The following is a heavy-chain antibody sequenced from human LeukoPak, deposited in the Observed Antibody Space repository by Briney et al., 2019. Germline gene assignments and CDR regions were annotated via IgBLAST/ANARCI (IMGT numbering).Heavy chain of an antibody. CDR1: GASLTDYY. CDR3: ATTSQLGSYNWFDP. CDR2: IDHIGVT. J-gene: IGHJ5*02. D-gene: IGHD6-6*01. Sequence: PSETLSLTCAVYGASLTDYYWSWIRQPPGKGLEWIGEIDHIGVTKYNPSLKGRVTISRDTSNNQFSLDLTSVTAADTAVYYCATTSQLGSYNWFDPWGQGTLVTVSS. V-gene: IGHV4-34*01.